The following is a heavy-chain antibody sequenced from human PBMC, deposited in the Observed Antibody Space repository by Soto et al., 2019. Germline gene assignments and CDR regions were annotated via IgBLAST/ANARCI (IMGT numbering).Heavy chain of an antibody. V-gene: IGHV4-34*01. D-gene: IGHD2-15*01. CDR3: ARGVVLLAAQPLDL. Sequence: PSETLSLTCAVYGGSFSGYDWSWIRQPPGKGLEWIGEINHSGSTNYNPSLKSRVTISVDTPKNQFSLKLTAVTAADTAVYYCARGVVLLAAQPLDLWGQGTLVTVSS. J-gene: IGHJ5*02. CDR1: GGSFSGYD. CDR2: INHSGST.